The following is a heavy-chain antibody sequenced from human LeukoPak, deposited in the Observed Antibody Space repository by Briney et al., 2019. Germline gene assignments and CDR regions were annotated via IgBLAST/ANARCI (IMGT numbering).Heavy chain of an antibody. J-gene: IGHJ4*02. V-gene: IGHV3-23*01. D-gene: IGHD3-16*01. Sequence: GGSLRLSCAASRFTFSSYAMSWVRQAPGKGLEWVSAISGSGRSTYYADSVKGRFTISRDNSKKTLYLQMNSLTAEDTAVYYCATRGYFDYWGQGTLVTVSS. CDR1: RFTFSSYA. CDR3: ATRGYFDY. CDR2: ISGSGRST.